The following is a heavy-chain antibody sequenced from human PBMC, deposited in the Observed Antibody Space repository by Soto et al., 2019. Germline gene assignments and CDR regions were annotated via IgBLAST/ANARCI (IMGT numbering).Heavy chain of an antibody. D-gene: IGHD3-3*01. Sequence: KPSETLSLTCTVSGGSISSYYWSWIHEPPGKGLEWIGYIYYSGITKYSPSLKSRVTISVDTSKNQFSLKLSSVTAADTAVYYCARQRTSIFGVVIFWLDPWGQGTLVTVSS. J-gene: IGHJ5*02. CDR1: GGSISSYY. CDR3: ARQRTSIFGVVIFWLDP. CDR2: IYYSGIT. V-gene: IGHV4-59*08.